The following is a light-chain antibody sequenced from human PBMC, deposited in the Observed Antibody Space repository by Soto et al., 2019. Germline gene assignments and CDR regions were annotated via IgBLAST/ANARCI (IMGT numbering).Light chain of an antibody. J-gene: IGLJ3*02. CDR1: TGAVTSGNY. CDR2: TTD. CDR3: LLYYGGAHLV. V-gene: IGLV7-43*01. Sequence: QTVVTQEPSLPVSPGGTVTLTCASSTGAVTSGNYPSWFQQKPGQAPRTLIYTTDDKHSWTPARFSGSLLGGKAALTLSGVQPEDEAEYYCLLYYGGAHLVFGGGTKVTVL.